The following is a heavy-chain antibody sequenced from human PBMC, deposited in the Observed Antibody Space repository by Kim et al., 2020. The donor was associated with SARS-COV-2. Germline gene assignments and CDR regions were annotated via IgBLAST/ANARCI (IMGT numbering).Heavy chain of an antibody. D-gene: IGHD2-2*01. V-gene: IGHV1-69*13. CDR2: ITPISDTT. J-gene: IGHJ6*02. Sequence: SVKVSCKASGDTFRSYSISWVRQAPGQGLEWMGGITPISDTTNYARKFQGRVLITADESTTTVDMELSSLRSEDTAIYYCAREEEASCSSASCDGYYYYYYGMDVWGQGTTVTVSS. CDR1: GDTFRSYS. CDR3: AREEEASCSSASCDGYYYYYYGMDV.